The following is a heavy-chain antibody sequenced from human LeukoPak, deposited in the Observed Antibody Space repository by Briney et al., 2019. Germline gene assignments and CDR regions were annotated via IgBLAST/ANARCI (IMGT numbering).Heavy chain of an antibody. CDR1: GYTFTSYG. J-gene: IGHJ1*01. CDR2: ISAYHGNK. D-gene: IGHD6-13*01. Sequence: ASVKVSCKASGYTFTSYGISWVRQAPGQGLEWMGWISAYHGNKNYAQKVQGRVTMTTDTSTSTAYMELGSLRSDDTAVYYCARGLGYSSSWYPPSEYFQHWGQGTLVTVSS. V-gene: IGHV1-18*01. CDR3: ARGLGYSSSWYPPSEYFQH.